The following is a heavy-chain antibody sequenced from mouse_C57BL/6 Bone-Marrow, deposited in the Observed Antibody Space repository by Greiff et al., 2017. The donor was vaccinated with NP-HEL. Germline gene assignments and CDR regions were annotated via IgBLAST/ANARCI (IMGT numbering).Heavy chain of an antibody. Sequence: EVKLMESGGGLVKPGGSLKLSCAASGFTFSNYGMHWVRQAPEKGLEWVAYISSGSSTIYYADTVKGRFTISRDNAKNTLFLQMTSLRSEDTAMYYCARRDYYGSRYCDVWGTGTTVTVSS. D-gene: IGHD1-1*01. CDR1: GFTFSNYG. CDR2: ISSGSSTI. CDR3: ARRDYYGSRYCDV. J-gene: IGHJ1*03. V-gene: IGHV5-17*01.